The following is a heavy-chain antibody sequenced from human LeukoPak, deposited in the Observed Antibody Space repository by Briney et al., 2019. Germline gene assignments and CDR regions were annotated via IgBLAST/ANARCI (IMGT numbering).Heavy chain of an antibody. CDR3: ARGAKTGYPGLEY. Sequence: GGSLRLSCSASGFTFSSYWMHWVRQAPGKGLVWVSRINPDGSRTDYADSVKGRFTISRDNAENTVYLQMNSLRGEDTAVYYCARGAKTGYPGLEYWGQGTLVTVSS. CDR1: GFTFSSYW. CDR2: INPDGSRT. V-gene: IGHV3-74*01. J-gene: IGHJ4*02. D-gene: IGHD5-12*01.